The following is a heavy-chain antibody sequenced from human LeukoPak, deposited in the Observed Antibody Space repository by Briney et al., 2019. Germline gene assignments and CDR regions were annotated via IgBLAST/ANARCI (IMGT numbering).Heavy chain of an antibody. V-gene: IGHV4-59*01. CDR2: IYYSGST. J-gene: IGHJ5*02. Sequence: SETLSLTCTVSGGSNSSYYWSWIRQPPGKGLEWIGYIYYSGSTNYNPSLKSRVTISVDTSKNQFSLKLSSVTAADTAVYYSARVGDWFDPWGQGTLVTVSS. CDR1: GGSNSSYY. D-gene: IGHD2-15*01. CDR3: ARVGDWFDP.